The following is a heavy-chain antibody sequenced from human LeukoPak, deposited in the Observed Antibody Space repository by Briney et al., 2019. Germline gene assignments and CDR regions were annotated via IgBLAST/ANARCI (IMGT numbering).Heavy chain of an antibody. CDR1: GFTFSSYA. Sequence: PGGSLRLSCAASGFTFSSYAMTWVRQAPGKGLEWASAISTSGDDTYYVDSVRGRFTISRDNSKNTLYLQMNSLRAEDTAVYYCARWLKRPIDYWGQGTLVTVSS. J-gene: IGHJ4*02. D-gene: IGHD5-24*01. CDR3: ARWLKRPIDY. CDR2: ISTSGDDT. V-gene: IGHV3-23*01.